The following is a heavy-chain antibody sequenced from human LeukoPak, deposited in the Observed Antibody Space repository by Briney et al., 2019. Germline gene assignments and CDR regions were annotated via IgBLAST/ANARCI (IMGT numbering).Heavy chain of an antibody. J-gene: IGHJ4*02. CDR2: IYYSGST. CDR3: ARGRWLQLNY. CDR1: GGSVSSGSYY. D-gene: IGHD5-24*01. V-gene: IGHV4-61*01. Sequence: SETLSLTCTVSGGSVSSGSYYWSWIRQPPGKGLEWIGYIYYSGSTNYNPSLKSRVTISVDTSKNQFSLKLSSVTAADTAVYYCARGRWLQLNYWGQGTLVTVSS.